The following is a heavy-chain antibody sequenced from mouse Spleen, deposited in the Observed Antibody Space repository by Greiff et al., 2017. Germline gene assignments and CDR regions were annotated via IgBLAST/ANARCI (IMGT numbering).Heavy chain of an antibody. CDR2: INPSSGYT. CDR1: GYTFTSYT. V-gene: IGHV1-4*01. CDR3: AIYCYGGGGGLGF. Sequence: QVQLQQSGAELARPGASVKMSCKASGYTFTSYTMHWVKQRPGQGLEWIGYINPSSGYTKYNQKFKDKATLTADKSSSTAYMQLSSLTSEDSAVFYCAIYCYGGGGGLGFWGQGTSVTVLS. D-gene: IGHD2-12*01. J-gene: IGHJ4*01.